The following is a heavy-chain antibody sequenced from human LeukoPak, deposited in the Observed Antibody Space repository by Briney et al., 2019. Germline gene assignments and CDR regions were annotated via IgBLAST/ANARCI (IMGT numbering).Heavy chain of an antibody. D-gene: IGHD2-2*02. CDR1: GFTFSSYA. CDR3: ANPYIVVVPAAIRIGAFDI. CDR2: ISGSGGST. V-gene: IGHV3-23*01. J-gene: IGHJ3*02. Sequence: GGSLRLSCATSGFTFSSYAMSWVRQAPGKGLEWVSAISGSGGSTYYADSVKGRFTISRDNSKNTLYLQMNSLRAEDTAVYYCANPYIVVVPAAIRIGAFDIWGQGTMVTVSS.